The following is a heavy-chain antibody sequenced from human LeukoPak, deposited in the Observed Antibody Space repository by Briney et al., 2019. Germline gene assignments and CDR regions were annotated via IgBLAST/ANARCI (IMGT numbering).Heavy chain of an antibody. CDR2: IYYSGST. CDR3: AREYSSSWHVDFDY. J-gene: IGHJ4*02. Sequence: SETLSLTCTVSGGSISSSSYYWGWIRQPPGKGLEWIGSIYYSGSTYYNPSLKSRVTISVDTSKNQFSLKLSSVTAADTAVYYCAREYSSSWHVDFDYWGQGTLVTVSS. CDR1: GGSISSSSYY. V-gene: IGHV4-39*07. D-gene: IGHD6-13*01.